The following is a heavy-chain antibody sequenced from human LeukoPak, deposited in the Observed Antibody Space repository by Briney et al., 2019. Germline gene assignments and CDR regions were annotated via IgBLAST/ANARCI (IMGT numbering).Heavy chain of an antibody. D-gene: IGHD3-10*01. CDR1: GYTFTGYY. J-gene: IGHJ6*02. CDR3: ARDYYGSGSYYNFPMIFYYYYYGMDV. CDR2: INPNSGGT. Sequence: ASVKVSCKASGYTFTGYYMHWVRQAPGQGLEWMGRINPNSGGTNYAQKFQGRVTMTRDTSISTAYMELSRLRSDDTAVYYCARDYYGSGSYYNFPMIFYYYYYGMDVWGQGTTVTVSS. V-gene: IGHV1-2*06.